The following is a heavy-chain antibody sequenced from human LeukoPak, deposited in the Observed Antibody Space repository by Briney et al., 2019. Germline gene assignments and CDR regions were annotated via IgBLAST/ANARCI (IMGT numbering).Heavy chain of an antibody. J-gene: IGHJ5*02. Sequence: ASVKVSCKASGYTFTSYGISWVRQAPGQGLEWMGWMNPNSGNTGYAQKFQGRVTMTRNTSISTAYMELSSLRSEDTAVYYCARGRNYDFWSGYLGFYWFDPWGQGTLVTVSS. CDR1: GYTFTSYG. V-gene: IGHV1-8*02. CDR2: MNPNSGNT. CDR3: ARGRNYDFWSGYLGFYWFDP. D-gene: IGHD3-3*01.